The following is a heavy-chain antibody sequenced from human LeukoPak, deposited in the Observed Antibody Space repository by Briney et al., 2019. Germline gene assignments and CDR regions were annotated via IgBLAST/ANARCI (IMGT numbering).Heavy chain of an antibody. J-gene: IGHJ4*02. CDR2: ISAYNGNT. CDR1: GYTFTSYG. Sequence: ASMKVSCKASGYTFTSYGISWVRQAPGQGLEWMGWISAYNGNTNYAQKLQGRVTMTTDTSTSTAYMELRSLRSDDTAVYYCATTGDYDILTGYYGGQLDYWGQGTLVTVSS. D-gene: IGHD3-9*01. CDR3: ATTGDYDILTGYYGGQLDY. V-gene: IGHV1-18*01.